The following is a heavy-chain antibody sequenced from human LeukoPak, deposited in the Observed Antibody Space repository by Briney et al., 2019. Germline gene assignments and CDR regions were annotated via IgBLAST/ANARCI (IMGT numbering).Heavy chain of an antibody. CDR1: GFSFSTHA. V-gene: IGHV3-33*01. CDR3: AREIFGSGSYPDY. J-gene: IGHJ4*02. Sequence: PGGSLRLSCAAAGFSFSTHAMHRVRPGPGKGLGWGALIWHDASHTFYTDSVKGRFTISRDNSKNTVYLQMNSLGGEDTAVYYCAREIFGSGSYPDYWGQGTLVTVSS. CDR2: IWHDASHT. D-gene: IGHD3-10*01.